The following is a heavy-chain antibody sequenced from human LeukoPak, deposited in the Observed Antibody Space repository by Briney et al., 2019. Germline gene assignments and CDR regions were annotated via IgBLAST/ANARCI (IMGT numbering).Heavy chain of an antibody. J-gene: IGHJ6*03. D-gene: IGHD1-26*01. V-gene: IGHV3-48*01. CDR1: ASTFSSYS. CDR3: GREHLHRHILGGSYYYLDV. Sequence: GGCLRLSCAASASTFSSYSMNWAREAAGEGREWVLYISSSSTIYYAASVKGRFTIPSDNAMNSLFPQINNLRAQDAAVYYCGREHLHRHILGGSYYYLDVWGKGTTVTVSS. CDR2: ISSSSTI.